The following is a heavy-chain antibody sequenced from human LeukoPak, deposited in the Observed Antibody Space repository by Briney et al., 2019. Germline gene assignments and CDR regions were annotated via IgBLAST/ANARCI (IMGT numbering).Heavy chain of an antibody. CDR1: GFTFSSYA. Sequence: GGSLTLSCAASGFTFSSYAMHWVRQAPGKGLEWVAIISNDGSNKYYADSVKGRFTLSRDNSKYTVYLQMNSLRAEDTALYYCARDLGLGRGWYGGDYWGQGTLVTVSS. V-gene: IGHV3-30-3*01. CDR2: ISNDGSNK. CDR3: ARDLGLGRGWYGGDY. J-gene: IGHJ4*02. D-gene: IGHD6-19*01.